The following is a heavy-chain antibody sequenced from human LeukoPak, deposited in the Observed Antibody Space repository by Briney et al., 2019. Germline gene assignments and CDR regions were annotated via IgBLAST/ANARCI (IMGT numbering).Heavy chain of an antibody. D-gene: IGHD1-14*01. Sequence: PGGSLRLSCLGSGLTFTTAWMSWVRQAPGKGLEWVGRIKETTYGGTTYYAAPVRGRFTISRDDSKNTLYLQMDNLRVEDTGVYFCSTDGNYWGQGTLVVVS. J-gene: IGHJ4*02. CDR2: IKETTYGGTT. V-gene: IGHV3-15*01. CDR3: STDGNY. CDR1: GLTFTTAW.